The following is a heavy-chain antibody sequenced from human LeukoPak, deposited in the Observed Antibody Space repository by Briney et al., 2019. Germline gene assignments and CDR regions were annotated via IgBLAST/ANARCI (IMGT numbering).Heavy chain of an antibody. Sequence: SETLSLTCTVSGGSISSSSYYWGWIRQPPGKGLEWIGSIYYSGSTYYNPTLKSRVTISVDTSKNQFSLKLSSVTAADTAVYYCASGDYYYWGQGTLVTVSS. CDR2: IYYSGST. J-gene: IGHJ4*02. CDR3: ASGDYYY. V-gene: IGHV4-39*07. D-gene: IGHD4-17*01. CDR1: GGSISSSSYY.